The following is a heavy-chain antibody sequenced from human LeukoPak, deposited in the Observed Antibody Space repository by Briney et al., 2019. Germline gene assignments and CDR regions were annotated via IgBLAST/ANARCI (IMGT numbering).Heavy chain of an antibody. Sequence: PSETLSLTCTVSGGSISSYYWSWIRQPPGKGLEWIGEINHSGSTNYNPSLKSRVTISVDTSKNQFSLKLSSVTAADTAVYYCARSPRRGYYYDSSGYIDYWGQGTLVTVSS. V-gene: IGHV4-34*01. J-gene: IGHJ4*02. CDR2: INHSGST. CDR3: ARSPRRGYYYDSSGYIDY. D-gene: IGHD3-22*01. CDR1: GGSISSYY.